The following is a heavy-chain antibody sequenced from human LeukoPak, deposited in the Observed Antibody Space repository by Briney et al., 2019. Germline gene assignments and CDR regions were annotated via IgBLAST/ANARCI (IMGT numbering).Heavy chain of an antibody. CDR1: GGSISSYY. V-gene: IGHV4-4*07. CDR2: IYTSGST. Sequence: SETLSLTCTVSGGSISSYYWSWIRQPAGKGLEWIGRIYTSGSTNYNPSLKSRVTMSVDTSRNQFSLKLSSVTAADTAVYYCARGGYSSSSFDYWGQGTLVTVSS. CDR3: ARGGYSSSSFDY. D-gene: IGHD6-6*01. J-gene: IGHJ4*02.